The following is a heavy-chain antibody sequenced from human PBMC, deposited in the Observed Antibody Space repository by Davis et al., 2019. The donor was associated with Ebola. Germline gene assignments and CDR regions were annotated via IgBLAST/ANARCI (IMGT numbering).Heavy chain of an antibody. Sequence: ASVQVSCKASGYTFTGYYMHWVRQPPGQGLEWMGWINPNSGGTNYAQKFQGRVTMTRDTSISTAHMELSRLRSDDTAVYYCARVGGAAADYYYYGMDVWGKGTTVTVSS. CDR3: ARVGGAAADYYYYGMDV. D-gene: IGHD6-13*01. J-gene: IGHJ6*04. V-gene: IGHV1-2*02. CDR1: GYTFTGYY. CDR2: INPNSGGT.